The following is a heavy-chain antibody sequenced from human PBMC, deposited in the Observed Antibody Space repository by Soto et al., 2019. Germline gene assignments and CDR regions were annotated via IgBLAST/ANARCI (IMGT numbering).Heavy chain of an antibody. J-gene: IGHJ4*02. CDR2: INGSGGST. D-gene: IGHD5-12*01. CDR1: GFTFSRYA. CDR3: EKGGGIVATIHLDY. Sequence: EVQLLESGGGLVQPGRSLSLSCAASGFTFSRYAMSWVRQAPGKGLEWVSAINGSGGSTYYADSVKGRFTISRDNSKNSRYLQMNTLRAEATAVYYCEKGGGIVATIHLDYWCQGTLVTVSS. V-gene: IGHV3-23*01.